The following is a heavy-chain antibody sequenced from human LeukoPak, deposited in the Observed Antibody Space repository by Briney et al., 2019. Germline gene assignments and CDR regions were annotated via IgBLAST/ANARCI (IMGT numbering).Heavy chain of an antibody. CDR1: GFTFSSYE. CDR3: ARDGVRGLDY. V-gene: IGHV3-48*03. Sequence: GGSLRLSCAASGFTFSSYEMNWVRQAPGKELEWVSYISSSGSTIYYADSVKGRFTISRDNAKNSLYLQMNSLRAEDTAVYYCARDGVRGLDYWGQGTLVTVSS. D-gene: IGHD3-10*01. J-gene: IGHJ4*02. CDR2: ISSSGSTI.